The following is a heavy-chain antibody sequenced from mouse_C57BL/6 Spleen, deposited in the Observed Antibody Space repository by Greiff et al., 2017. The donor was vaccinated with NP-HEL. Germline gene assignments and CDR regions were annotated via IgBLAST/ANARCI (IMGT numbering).Heavy chain of an antibody. CDR2: IYPGDGDT. D-gene: IGHD2-4*01. Sequence: VQLQQSGPELVKPGASVKISCKASGYAFSSSWMNWVKQRPGKGLEWIGRIYPGDGDTNYNGKFKGKATLTADKSSSTAYMQLSSLTSEDSAVYFCAVYYDYDGGGYFDVWGTGTTVTVSS. CDR1: GYAFSSSW. V-gene: IGHV1-82*01. CDR3: AVYYDYDGGGYFDV. J-gene: IGHJ1*03.